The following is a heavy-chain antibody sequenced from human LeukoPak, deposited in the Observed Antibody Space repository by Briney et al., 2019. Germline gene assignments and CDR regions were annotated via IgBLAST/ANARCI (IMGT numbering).Heavy chain of an antibody. J-gene: IGHJ4*02. V-gene: IGHV3-30*04. CDR3: ATHYYDSSGYYSPDY. D-gene: IGHD3-22*01. Sequence: GGSLRLSCVASGFTFSTYTFHWVRQAPGKGLEWLAVISYDGSSKFYADSVKGRFTISRDNSKNTLYLQMNSLRPEDTAAYYCATHYYDSSGYYSPDYWGQGTLVTVSS. CDR2: ISYDGSSK. CDR1: GFTFSTYT.